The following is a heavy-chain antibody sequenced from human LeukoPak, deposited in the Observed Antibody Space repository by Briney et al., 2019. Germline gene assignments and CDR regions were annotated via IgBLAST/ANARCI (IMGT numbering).Heavy chain of an antibody. V-gene: IGHV3-30-3*01. CDR3: ARDSLDSSGYYPGLCDY. CDR2: ISYDRSNK. Sequence: GGSLRLSCAASGFTFSSYAMHWVRQAPGKGLEWVAVISYDRSNKYYADSVKGRFTISRDNSKNTLYLQMNSLRAEDTAVYYCARDSLDSSGYYPGLCDYWGQGTLVTVSS. J-gene: IGHJ4*02. D-gene: IGHD3-22*01. CDR1: GFTFSSYA.